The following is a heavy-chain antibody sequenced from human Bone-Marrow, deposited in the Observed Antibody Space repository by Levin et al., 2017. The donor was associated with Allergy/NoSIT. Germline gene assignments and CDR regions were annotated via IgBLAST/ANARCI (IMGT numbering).Heavy chain of an antibody. CDR3: AKDHPSSGWPAFDY. CDR2: VNNGGNA. J-gene: IGHJ4*02. CDR1: GFTFSRYA. Sequence: GGSLRLSCVGSGFTFSRYAMSWVRQAPGRGLEWVASVNNGGNAYYGDSVKARFTVSRDNSRNTLDLQMNSLRDDDTAIYYCAKDHPSSGWPAFDYWGQGTRVSVSS. D-gene: IGHD6-19*01. V-gene: IGHV3-23*01.